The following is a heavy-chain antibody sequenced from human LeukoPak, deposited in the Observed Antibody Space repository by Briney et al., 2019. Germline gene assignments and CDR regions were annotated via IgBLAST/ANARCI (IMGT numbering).Heavy chain of an antibody. CDR3: ARGFRDPAMFLDY. D-gene: IGHD3-3*01. J-gene: IGHJ4*02. Sequence: GGSLRLSCVASGITFSSYEMNWVRQAPGKGLEWISCIGSSGGPIYYADSVKGRFTISRDNAKNSLYLQMNSLRAEDTAVYYCARGFRDPAMFLDYWGQGTLVTVSS. CDR1: GITFSSYE. CDR2: IGSSGGPI. V-gene: IGHV3-48*03.